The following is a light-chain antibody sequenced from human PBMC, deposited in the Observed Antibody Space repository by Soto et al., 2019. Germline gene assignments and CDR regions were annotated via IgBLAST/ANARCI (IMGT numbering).Light chain of an antibody. CDR3: QQYQSLT. CDR2: GAS. CDR1: QSVSSSY. Sequence: IVLTQSPAILALSPGDRATLSCRASQSVSSSYLAWYQHKPGQAPRLLIHGASSRVTGIPHRFSGSGSGTDFTLTITRLEPEHFAVYYCQQYQSLTCGGGTK. V-gene: IGKV3-20*01. J-gene: IGKJ4*01.